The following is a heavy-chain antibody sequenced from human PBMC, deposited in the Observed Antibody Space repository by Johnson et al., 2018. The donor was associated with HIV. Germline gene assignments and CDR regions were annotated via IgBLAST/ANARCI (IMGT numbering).Heavy chain of an antibody. CDR1: GFTFSSYA. Sequence: QVKLVESGGGVVQPGRSLRLSCAASGFTFSSYAMHWVRQAPGKGLEWVAVISYDGSNKYYADSVKGRFTISRDNAKNTLYLQMNSLRAEDTAVYYCARVQSLQWELLDGDAFDIWGQGTMVTVSS. D-gene: IGHD1-26*01. CDR3: ARVQSLQWELLDGDAFDI. CDR2: ISYDGSNK. V-gene: IGHV3-30-3*01. J-gene: IGHJ3*02.